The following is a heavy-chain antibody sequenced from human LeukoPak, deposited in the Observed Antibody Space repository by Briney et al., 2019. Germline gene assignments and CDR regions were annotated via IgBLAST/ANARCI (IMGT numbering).Heavy chain of an antibody. CDR1: GFTSSSYW. Sequence: GGSLRLSCAASGFTSSSYWMSWVRQAPGKGLEWVANIKKDGSEKYYVDSVKGRFTISRDNAKNSLYLQMNSLRGEDTAVYYCARGLYSSTTYYFDYWGQGTLVTVSS. V-gene: IGHV3-7*03. J-gene: IGHJ4*02. D-gene: IGHD6-13*01. CDR3: ARGLYSSTTYYFDY. CDR2: IKKDGSEK.